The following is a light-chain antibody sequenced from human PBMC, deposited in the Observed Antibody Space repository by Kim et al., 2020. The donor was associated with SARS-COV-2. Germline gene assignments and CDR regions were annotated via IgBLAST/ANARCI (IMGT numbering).Light chain of an antibody. J-gene: IGKJ1*01. CDR1: QGIRND. Sequence: GSVGDRVNINCRASQGIRNDLGWYQQKPGKAPKLLIYAASSLQSGVPSRFSGSGSGTDFTLTISSLQPEDFATYYCLQDYNYPWTFGQGTQVDIK. CDR3: LQDYNYPWT. CDR2: AAS. V-gene: IGKV1-6*01.